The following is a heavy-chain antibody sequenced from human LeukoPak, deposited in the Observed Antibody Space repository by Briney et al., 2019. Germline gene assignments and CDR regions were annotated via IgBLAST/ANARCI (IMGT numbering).Heavy chain of an antibody. D-gene: IGHD3-10*01. Sequence: GGSLRLSCAASGFTFSTYAMSWVRQAPGKGLEWVPAISGSGGTTYYADSVKGRFTISRDNSKNTLYLQTNSLRAEDTAIYYCAKGLYHYYGSGSYTLDYWGQGTLVTVSS. CDR2: ISGSGGTT. V-gene: IGHV3-23*01. CDR3: AKGLYHYYGSGSYTLDY. CDR1: GFTFSTYA. J-gene: IGHJ4*02.